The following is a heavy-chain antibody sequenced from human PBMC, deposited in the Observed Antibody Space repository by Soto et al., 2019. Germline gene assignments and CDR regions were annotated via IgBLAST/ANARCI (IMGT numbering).Heavy chain of an antibody. CDR1: GFTFSSYA. CDR3: ARGPFTTVTTFDY. V-gene: IGHV3-30-3*01. J-gene: IGHJ4*02. D-gene: IGHD4-17*01. Sequence: QVQLVESGGGVVQPGRSLRLSCAASGFTFSSYAMHWVRQAPGKGLEWVAVISYDGSNKYYADSVKGRFTISRDISKNSLLLQMNSLRAEATAVYYCARGPFTTVTTFDYWGQGNLVTVSS. CDR2: ISYDGSNK.